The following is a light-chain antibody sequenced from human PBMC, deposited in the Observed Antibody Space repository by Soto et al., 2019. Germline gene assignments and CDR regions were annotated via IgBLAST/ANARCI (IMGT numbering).Light chain of an antibody. CDR3: QQYGSSPPFT. V-gene: IGKV3-20*01. CDR2: GAS. J-gene: IGKJ3*01. CDR1: QSVSSSY. Sequence: EIVLTQSPGTLSLSPGERATLSCRASQSVSSSYLAWYQQKPGQAPRLLIYGASSMATGIPDRFSGSGSGTDFTLTISRLEPEDFAVYYCQQYGSSPPFTFGPGTKVYIK.